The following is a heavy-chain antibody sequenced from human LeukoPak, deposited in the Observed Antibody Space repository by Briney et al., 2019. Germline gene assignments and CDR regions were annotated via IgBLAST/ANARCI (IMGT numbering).Heavy chain of an antibody. V-gene: IGHV3-21*01. CDR1: GFTFSSYS. J-gene: IGHJ4*02. CDR2: ISSSSSYV. D-gene: IGHD1-20*01. Sequence: GGSLRLSCAASGFTFSSYSMNWVRQAPGQGLEWVSSISSSSSYVYYADSVKGRFTISRDNAKNSLYLQMNSLRAEDTAVYYCARVRNWNDGSVLDYWGQGTLVTVSS. CDR3: ARVRNWNDGSVLDY.